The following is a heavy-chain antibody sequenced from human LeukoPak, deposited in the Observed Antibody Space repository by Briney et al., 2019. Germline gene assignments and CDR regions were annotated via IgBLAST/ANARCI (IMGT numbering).Heavy chain of an antibody. V-gene: IGHV3-48*04. CDR3: ARQMATMTTPFDY. CDR1: GFTFSSYS. Sequence: GGSLRLSCAASGFTFSSYSMNWVRQAPGKGLEWLSYVSSGSSTIYYADSVKGRFTISRDNAKNSLYLQMNSLRAEDTAVYYCARQMATMTTPFDYWGQGTLVTVSS. D-gene: IGHD5-24*01. J-gene: IGHJ4*02. CDR2: VSSGSSTI.